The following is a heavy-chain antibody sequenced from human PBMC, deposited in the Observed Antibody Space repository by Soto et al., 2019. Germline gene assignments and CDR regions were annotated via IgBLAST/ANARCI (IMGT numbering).Heavy chain of an antibody. CDR3: AKATATSGGAFDI. D-gene: IGHD1-1*01. CDR2: IYSSGGT. Sequence: PSETLSLTCSVSGASMSSYYWTWIRQPSGKGLEWIGRIYSSGGTHYNPSLKSRVTISVDTSKNQFSLKLSSVTAADTAVYYCAKATATSGGAFDICGQGTMVTVSS. J-gene: IGHJ3*02. V-gene: IGHV4-4*07. CDR1: GASMSSYY.